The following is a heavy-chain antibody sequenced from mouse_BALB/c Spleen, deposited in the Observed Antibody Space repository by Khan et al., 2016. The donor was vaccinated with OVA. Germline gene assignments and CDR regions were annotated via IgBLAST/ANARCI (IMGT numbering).Heavy chain of an antibody. D-gene: IGHD2-3*01. J-gene: IGHJ3*01. CDR1: GYSITSDYA. V-gene: IGHV3-2*02. CDR3: AMGRTY. CDR2: ISYSDNT. Sequence: VQLQQSGPGLVKPSQSLSLTCTVTGYSITSDYAWNWIRQFPGNKLGWMGYISYSDNTSYHPSLKSRFSISRDTSKNQFFLQLNSVTTEDTATYYCAMGRTYWGQGTLVTVSA.